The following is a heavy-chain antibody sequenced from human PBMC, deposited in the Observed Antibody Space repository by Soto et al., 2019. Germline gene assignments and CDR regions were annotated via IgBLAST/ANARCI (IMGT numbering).Heavy chain of an antibody. J-gene: IGHJ6*02. V-gene: IGHV3-23*01. CDR2: ISGSGGST. D-gene: IGHD6-13*01. Sequence: GGPLSLSCAASGFTFSTYAMSWVRQAPGKGLEWVSAISGSGGSTYYADSVKGRLTISRDNSKNTLYLQMNSLRAEDTAVYYCARDCLAAAGLYYYSYYGMDVWGQGTTVTVSS. CDR3: ARDCLAAAGLYYYSYYGMDV. CDR1: GFTFSTYA.